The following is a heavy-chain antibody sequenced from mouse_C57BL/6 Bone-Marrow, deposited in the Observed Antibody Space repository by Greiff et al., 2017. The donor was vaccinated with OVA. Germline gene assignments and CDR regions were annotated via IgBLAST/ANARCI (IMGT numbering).Heavy chain of an antibody. Sequence: QVQLQQSGPGLVQPSQSLSITCTVSGFSLTSYGVHWVRQSPGKGLEWLGVIWRGGSTDYNAAFMSRLSITKDNSKSQVFFKMNSLQADDTAIYYCAKSNLYYDYSAWFAYWGQGTLVTVSA. D-gene: IGHD2-4*01. CDR3: AKSNLYYDYSAWFAY. CDR1: GFSLTSYG. V-gene: IGHV2-5*01. CDR2: IWRGGST. J-gene: IGHJ3*01.